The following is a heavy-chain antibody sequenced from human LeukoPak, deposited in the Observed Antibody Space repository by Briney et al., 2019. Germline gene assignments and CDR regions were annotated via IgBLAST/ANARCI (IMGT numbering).Heavy chain of an antibody. Sequence: SETLSLTCTVSGYYISGGYYWGWIRQPPGKGLEWIGSIYQSGRTYYNLSLKSRVTILVDTSKNGFSLKLSSVTAADTAVYYCARGVTTVTEFDYWGQGTLVTVSS. CDR3: ARGVTTVTEFDY. CDR1: GYYISGGYY. CDR2: IYQSGRT. V-gene: IGHV4-38-2*02. J-gene: IGHJ4*02. D-gene: IGHD4-17*01.